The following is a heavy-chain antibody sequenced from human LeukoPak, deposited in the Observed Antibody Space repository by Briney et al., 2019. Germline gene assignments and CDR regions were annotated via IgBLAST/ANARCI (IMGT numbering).Heavy chain of an antibody. V-gene: IGHV3-30*03. CDR3: ARDLSAAFDF. J-gene: IGHJ4*02. CDR1: GFTFSSYW. D-gene: IGHD6-19*01. CDR2: ISYDGSDK. Sequence: GGSLRLSCAASGFTFSSYWMRWVRQAPGKGLEWVAVISYDGSDKFYADSVKGRFSISRDDSKNTLFLDMSNLRVEDTALYYCARDLSAAFDFWGQGVLVTVSS.